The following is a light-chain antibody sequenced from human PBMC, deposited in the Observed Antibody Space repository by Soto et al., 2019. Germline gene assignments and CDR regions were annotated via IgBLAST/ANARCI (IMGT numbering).Light chain of an antibody. CDR2: GAS. J-gene: IGKJ2*01. CDR1: QSVSSN. V-gene: IGKV3-15*01. Sequence: EIVMTQSPATLSVSPGERATLSCRVSQSVSSNLAWYQQKPGQAPRLLIYGASTRATGIPARFSGSGSGTEFTLTISSLQSEDFAVYYCQQYNNWQTFGQGTKLEIK. CDR3: QQYNNWQT.